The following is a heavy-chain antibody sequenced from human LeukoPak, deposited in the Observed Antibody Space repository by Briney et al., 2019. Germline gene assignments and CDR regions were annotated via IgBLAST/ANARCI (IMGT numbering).Heavy chain of an antibody. CDR2: ISYDGSNK. Sequence: GGSLRLSCAASGFTFSSYGMHWVRQAPGKGLEWVAVISYDGSNKYYADSVKGRFAISRDNSKNTLYLQMNSLRAEDTAVYYCAKGPSYDSSGSEVDYWGQGTLVTVSS. J-gene: IGHJ4*02. CDR1: GFTFSSYG. CDR3: AKGPSYDSSGSEVDY. D-gene: IGHD3-22*01. V-gene: IGHV3-30*18.